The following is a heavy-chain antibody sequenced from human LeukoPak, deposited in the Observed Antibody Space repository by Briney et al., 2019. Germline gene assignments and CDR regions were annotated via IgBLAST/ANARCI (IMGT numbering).Heavy chain of an antibody. Sequence: SETLSLTCTVSGGSISSSSYYWGWIRQPPGKGLEWIGSIYYSGSTYYNPSLKSRVTISVDTSKNQFSLKLSSVTAADTAVYYCARGPYYGSGSHRHPRRFDYWGQGTLVTVSS. J-gene: IGHJ4*02. CDR3: ARGPYYGSGSHRHPRRFDY. V-gene: IGHV4-39*07. CDR2: IYYSGST. CDR1: GGSISSSSYY. D-gene: IGHD3-10*01.